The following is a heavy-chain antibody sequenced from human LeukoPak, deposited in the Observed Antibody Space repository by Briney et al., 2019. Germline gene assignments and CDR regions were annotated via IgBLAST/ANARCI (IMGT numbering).Heavy chain of an antibody. CDR2: IYYSGSP. CDR3: ARGIGSLTKDAFDI. Sequence: SETLSLTCTVSGGSISSGGYYWSWIRQHPGKGVEWIVYIYYSGSPYYNPSLKSRVTISVHPSKNQFSLKLSSVTAADTAVYDCARGIGSLTKDAFDIWGQGTMVTVSS. CDR1: GGSISSGGYY. V-gene: IGHV4-31*03. D-gene: IGHD2-15*01. J-gene: IGHJ3*02.